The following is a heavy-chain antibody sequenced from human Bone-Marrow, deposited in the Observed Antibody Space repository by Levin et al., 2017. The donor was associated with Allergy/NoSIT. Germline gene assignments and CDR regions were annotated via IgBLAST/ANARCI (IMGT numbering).Heavy chain of an antibody. J-gene: IGHJ5*02. CDR2: IYNTGDT. Sequence: SETLSLTCAVSGDSISRDHYYWSWIRQPPGKGLEWIGFIYNTGDTYYSPSLKSRATISLDTSTNKLSLEVTSVTAADTALYFCARKRERGYCSDTSCSAFDPWGQGTLVTVSS. CDR1: GDSISRDHYY. V-gene: IGHV4-30-4*01. CDR3: ARKRERGYCSDTSCSAFDP. D-gene: IGHD2-2*01.